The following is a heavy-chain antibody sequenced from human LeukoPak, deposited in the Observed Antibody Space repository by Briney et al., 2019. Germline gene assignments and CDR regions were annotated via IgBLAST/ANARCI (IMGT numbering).Heavy chain of an antibody. CDR1: GFTFSNAW. D-gene: IGHD3-10*01. CDR3: TTDQYGSGSPIDY. V-gene: IGHV3-15*01. Sequence: GGSLRLSCAASGFTFSNAWMSWVRQAPGKGLEWVGRIKSKTDGGTTDYAAPVKGRFTISRDDSKNTLYLQMNSLKTEDTAVYYCTTDQYGSGSPIDYWGQGTLVTVSS. J-gene: IGHJ4*02. CDR2: IKSKTDGGTT.